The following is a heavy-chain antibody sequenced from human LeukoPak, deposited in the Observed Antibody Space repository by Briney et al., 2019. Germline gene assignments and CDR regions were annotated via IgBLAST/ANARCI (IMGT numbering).Heavy chain of an antibody. Sequence: HPGGSLRLSCAASGFTVSSNYMSWVRQAPGKGLEWVSVIYSGGSTYYADSVKGRFTISRDNSKNTLYLQMNSLRAEDTAVYYCARATVAAAGTQAGAFDIWGQGTMVTVSS. J-gene: IGHJ3*02. CDR3: ARATVAAAGTQAGAFDI. D-gene: IGHD6-13*01. V-gene: IGHV3-53*01. CDR1: GFTVSSNY. CDR2: IYSGGST.